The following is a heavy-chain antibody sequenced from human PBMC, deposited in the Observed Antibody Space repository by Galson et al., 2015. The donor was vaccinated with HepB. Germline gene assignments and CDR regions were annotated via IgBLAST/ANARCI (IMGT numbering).Heavy chain of an antibody. J-gene: IGHJ4*02. Sequence: SLRLSCAASGFTFSDYAMHWVRQAPGKGLEWVAIISYDGNIKYFADSVKGRFTISRDDSKNTLYLQMDSLRPEDTAVYYCAREGGCTNGVCYGCDSWGQGTLVIVSA. V-gene: IGHV3-30-3*01. D-gene: IGHD2-8*01. CDR2: ISYDGNIK. CDR1: GFTFSDYA. CDR3: AREGGCTNGVCYGCDS.